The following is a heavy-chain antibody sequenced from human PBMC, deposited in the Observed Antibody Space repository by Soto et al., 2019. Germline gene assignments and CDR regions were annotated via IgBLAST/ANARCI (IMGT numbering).Heavy chain of an antibody. CDR1: GFTFSSYG. CDR2: ISYDGSNK. D-gene: IGHD2-8*01. V-gene: IGHV3-30*18. J-gene: IGHJ6*02. CDR3: AKDGEDIVLMVYARYYYGMDV. Sequence: PGGSLRLSCAASGFTFSSYGMHWVRQAPGKGLEWVAVISYDGSNKYYADSVKGRFTISRDNSKNTLYLQMNSLRAEDTAVYYCAKDGEDIVLMVYARYYYGMDVWGQGTTVTVSS.